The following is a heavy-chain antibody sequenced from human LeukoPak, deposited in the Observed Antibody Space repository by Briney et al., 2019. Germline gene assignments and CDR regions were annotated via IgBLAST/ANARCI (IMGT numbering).Heavy chain of an antibody. V-gene: IGHV1-18*01. D-gene: IGHD4-17*01. CDR3: ARDEDYGIFVNVDY. Sequence: EASVTVSCKASGYSFVLYGISWVRQAPGQGPEWMGWISTANGNTKYAQQFQDRVTMTTDTSTTIAYMELRSLRSDDTAVYYCARDEDYGIFVNVDYWGQGTLVTVSS. CDR2: ISTANGNT. J-gene: IGHJ4*02. CDR1: GYSFVLYG.